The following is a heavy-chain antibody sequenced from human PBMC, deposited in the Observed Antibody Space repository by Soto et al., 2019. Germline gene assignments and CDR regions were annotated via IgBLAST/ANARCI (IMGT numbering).Heavy chain of an antibody. D-gene: IGHD2-2*01. J-gene: IGHJ6*02. CDR2: FHYSETT. CDR3: ARLGGYCSSTNCYGYYAMDV. CDR1: GGSFSICRCS. V-gene: IGHV4-39*01. Sequence: SETLSLACPFSGGSFSICRCSWGWFLQPPGXGVEWIATFHYSETTNYTPSLESRVTISVDTSKNQSSLTVTSVTVADTARYYCARLGGYCSSTNCYGYYAMDVWGQGTTVTVS.